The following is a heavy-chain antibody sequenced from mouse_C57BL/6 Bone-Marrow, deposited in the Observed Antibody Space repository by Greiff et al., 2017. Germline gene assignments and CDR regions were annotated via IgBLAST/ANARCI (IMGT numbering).Heavy chain of an antibody. CDR1: GYTFTGYW. CDR3: ARWLLLRPGYFDY. J-gene: IGHJ2*01. V-gene: IGHV1-9*01. CDR2: LLPGSGST. Sequence: QVQLQQSGAELMKPGASVKLSCKATGYTFTGYWIAWVQQRPGHGLEWIGELLPGSGSTNYNEKFKGKATFTADTSSNTAYRQLSSLTTEDSAIYYCARWLLLRPGYFDYWGQGTTLTVSS. D-gene: IGHD1-1*01.